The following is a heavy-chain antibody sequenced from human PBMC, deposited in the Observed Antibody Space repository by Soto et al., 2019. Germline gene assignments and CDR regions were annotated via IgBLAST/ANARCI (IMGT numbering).Heavy chain of an antibody. CDR3: ARFAGYSSYWYWFDP. D-gene: IGHD6-19*01. J-gene: IGHJ5*02. V-gene: IGHV4-59*01. CDR2: IYYSGST. Sequence: SETLALTCTVSGGSIDSYYWSWIRQPPGKGLEWIGYIYYSGSTNYNPSLKSRVTISVDTSKNQFSLKLRSVTDVDTAVYYCARFAGYSSYWYWFDPWGQGIPVTVS. CDR1: GGSIDSYY.